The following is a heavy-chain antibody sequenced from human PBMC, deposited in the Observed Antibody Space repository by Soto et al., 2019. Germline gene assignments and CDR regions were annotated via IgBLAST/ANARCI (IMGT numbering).Heavy chain of an antibody. CDR2: IKQDGSEK. D-gene: IGHD3-3*01. CDR3: ARDRYDYDFWSGYQPYYYGKDV. CDR1: GFTFSSYW. V-gene: IGHV3-7*01. Sequence: GGSLRLSCAASGFTFSSYWMSWVRQAPGKGLEWVANIKQDGSEKYYVDSVKGRFTISRDNAKNSLYLQMNSLRAEDTAVYYCARDRYDYDFWSGYQPYYYGKDVWGQGTTVTVSS. J-gene: IGHJ6*02.